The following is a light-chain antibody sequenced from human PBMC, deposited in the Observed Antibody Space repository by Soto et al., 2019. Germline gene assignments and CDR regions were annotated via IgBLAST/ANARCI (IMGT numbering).Light chain of an antibody. Sequence: QSALTQPASVSGSPGQSITISCTGTTSDVGTYNLVSWYQHYPGKAPKLMIYEVSKWPSGVSDRFSGSKSGNTASLTISXXXXXXEADYYCCSYAGSTTFVFGTGTKLTVL. CDR2: EVS. J-gene: IGLJ1*01. CDR3: CSYAGSTTFV. V-gene: IGLV2-23*02. CDR1: TSDVGTYNL.